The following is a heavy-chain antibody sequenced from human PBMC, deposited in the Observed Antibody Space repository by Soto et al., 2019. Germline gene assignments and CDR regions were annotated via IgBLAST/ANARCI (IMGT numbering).Heavy chain of an antibody. CDR2: ISYDGSNK. Sequence: GGSLRLSCAASGVTFSSYGMHWVRQAPGKGLEWVAVISYDGSNKYYADSVKGRFTISRDNSKNTLYLQMNSLRAEDTAVYYCAKGYCSSTSCYDDPLYYYYGMDVWGQGTTVTVSS. V-gene: IGHV3-30*18. J-gene: IGHJ6*02. CDR3: AKGYCSSTSCYDDPLYYYYGMDV. D-gene: IGHD2-2*01. CDR1: GVTFSSYG.